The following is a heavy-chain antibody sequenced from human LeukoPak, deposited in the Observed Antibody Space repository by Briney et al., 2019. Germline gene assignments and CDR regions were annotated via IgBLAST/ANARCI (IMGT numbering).Heavy chain of an antibody. CDR1: GFTFSSYA. J-gene: IGHJ5*02. V-gene: IGHV3-23*01. CDR2: ISGSGGST. CDR3: AKEPRENSGYYVSGWFDP. Sequence: GGSLRLSCAASGFTFSSYAMSWVRQAPGKGLEWVSAISGSGGSTHYADSVKGRFTISRDNSKNTLFLQMNSLRADDTAVYYCAKEPRENSGYYVSGWFDPWGQGTLVTVSS. D-gene: IGHD5-12*01.